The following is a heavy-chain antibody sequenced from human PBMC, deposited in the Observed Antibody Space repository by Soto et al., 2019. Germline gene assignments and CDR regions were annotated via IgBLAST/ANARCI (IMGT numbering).Heavy chain of an antibody. CDR3: AGVRIFGVPGWFGP. Sequence: EVQLVESGGGLVQPGGSLRLSCAASGFTFSKYEMNWVRQAPGKGLEWVSYISSSGTTIYYADSVKGRFTISRDNAKNSLYLQMNSLRAEDTAVYYCAGVRIFGVPGWFGPWGQGTLVTVSS. CDR1: GFTFSKYE. V-gene: IGHV3-48*03. D-gene: IGHD3-3*01. J-gene: IGHJ5*02. CDR2: ISSSGTTI.